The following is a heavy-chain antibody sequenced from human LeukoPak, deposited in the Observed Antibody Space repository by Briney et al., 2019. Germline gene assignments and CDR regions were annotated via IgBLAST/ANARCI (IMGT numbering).Heavy chain of an antibody. J-gene: IGHJ4*02. CDR1: GFTFSSYA. CDR3: ARGYRPVTTPRGPEYFHY. V-gene: IGHV3-30-3*01. CDR2: ISYDGSNK. Sequence: GGSLRLSCAASGFTFSSYAMHWVRQAPGKGLEWVAVISYDGSNKYYADSVKGRFTISRDNSKNTLYLQMNSLRTEDTAVYYCARGYRPVTTPRGPEYFHYWGQGTLVTVSS. D-gene: IGHD4-17*01.